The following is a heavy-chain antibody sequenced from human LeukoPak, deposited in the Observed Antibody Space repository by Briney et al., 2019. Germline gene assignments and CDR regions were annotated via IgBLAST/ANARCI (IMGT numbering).Heavy chain of an antibody. J-gene: IGHJ4*02. CDR2: IWFDGSNK. CDR1: GITFSSYG. D-gene: IGHD6-13*01. Sequence: GGSLRLSCAASGITFSSYGMHWVRQAPGKGLEWVAVIWFDGSNKYYADSVKGRFTISKDNSKNTLYLQINSPRAEDTAGYYCATERGSWSRSGPDYFDYWGQGTLVTVSS. CDR3: ATERGSWSRSGPDYFDY. V-gene: IGHV3-33*01.